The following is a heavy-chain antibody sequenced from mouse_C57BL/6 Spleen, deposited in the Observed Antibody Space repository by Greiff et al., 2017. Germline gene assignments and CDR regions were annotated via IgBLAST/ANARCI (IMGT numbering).Heavy chain of an antibody. J-gene: IGHJ3*01. CDR3: AKNSPYYGSSDWFAY. D-gene: IGHD1-1*01. CDR1: GFSLTSYG. CDR2: IWRGGST. Sequence: VKLVESGPGLVQPSQSLSITCTVSGFSLTSYGVHWVRQSPGKGLEWLGVIWRGGSTDYNAAFMSRLSITKDNSKSQVFFKMNSLQADDTAIYYCAKNSPYYGSSDWFAYWGQGTLVTVSA. V-gene: IGHV2-5*01.